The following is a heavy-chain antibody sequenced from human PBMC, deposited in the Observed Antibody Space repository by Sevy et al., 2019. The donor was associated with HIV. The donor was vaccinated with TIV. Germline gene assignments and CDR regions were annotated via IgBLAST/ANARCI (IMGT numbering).Heavy chain of an antibody. CDR2: INPNSGGT. D-gene: IGHD3-10*01. CDR3: ARKDYGSGSYEVGLDY. Sequence: ASVKVSCKASGCTFTGYYMHWVRQAPGQGLEWMGWINPNSGGTNYALKFQGRVTMTRATSISTAYMELSRLRSDDTAVYYCARKDYGSGSYEVGLDYWGQGTLVTVSS. J-gene: IGHJ4*02. CDR1: GCTFTGYY. V-gene: IGHV1-2*02.